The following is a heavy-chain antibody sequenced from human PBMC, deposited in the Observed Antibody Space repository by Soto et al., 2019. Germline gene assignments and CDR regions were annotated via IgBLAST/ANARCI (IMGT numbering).Heavy chain of an antibody. D-gene: IGHD5-18*01. J-gene: IGHJ4*02. Sequence: GGSLRLSCAASGFSFRSFAMNWVRKAQGRGLEWVSYISDDGASIYYADSLKGRFTISRDNAKNSLSLQMNNLRAEDTAVYYCARENSVQAWLHHFDHWGLGTLVTVSS. CDR2: ISDDGASI. CDR1: GFSFRSFA. V-gene: IGHV3-48*03. CDR3: ARENSVQAWLHHFDH.